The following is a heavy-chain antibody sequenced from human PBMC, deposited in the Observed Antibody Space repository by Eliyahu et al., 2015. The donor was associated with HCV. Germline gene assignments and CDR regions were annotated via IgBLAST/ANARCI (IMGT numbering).Heavy chain of an antibody. J-gene: IGHJ5*02. CDR3: TRRPPMTTGRLVS. D-gene: IGHD4-17*01. V-gene: IGHV3-73*02. CDR2: IRSKANSYAT. CDR1: GXTFXGXA. Sequence: EVQLVESGGGXVQPGGSLXXXCAASGXTFXGXAMHWVRQASGKGLEWVGRIRSKANSYATAYAASVKGRFTISRDDSKNTAYLQMNSLKTEDTAVYYCTRRPPMTTGRLVSWGQGTLVTVSS.